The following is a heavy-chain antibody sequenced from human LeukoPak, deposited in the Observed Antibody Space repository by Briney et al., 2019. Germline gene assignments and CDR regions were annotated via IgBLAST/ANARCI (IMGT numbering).Heavy chain of an antibody. V-gene: IGHV3-23*01. CDR1: GFTFSSYA. D-gene: IGHD3-22*01. Sequence: GGSLRLSCAASGFTFSSYAMSWGRQAPGKGLEWVSLIIGSGANTYYADSVKGRFTISRDNAKNTLYLQMNSLRVEDTAVYYCAKRDNSGHHFFHYWGQGALVTVSS. J-gene: IGHJ4*01. CDR3: AKRDNSGHHFFHY. CDR2: IIGSGANT.